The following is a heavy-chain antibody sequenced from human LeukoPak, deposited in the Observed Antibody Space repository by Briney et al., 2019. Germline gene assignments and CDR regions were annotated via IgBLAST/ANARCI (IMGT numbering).Heavy chain of an antibody. D-gene: IGHD3-3*01. CDR2: ISGSGGST. J-gene: IGHJ4*02. Sequence: PGGSLRLSCAASGFTFSSYAMRWVRQAPGKGLEWVSAISGSGGSTYYADSVKGRFTISRDNSKNTLYLQMNSLRAEDTAVYYCAVDFWSGYYTGGYYFDYWGQGTLVTVSS. V-gene: IGHV3-23*01. CDR1: GFTFSSYA. CDR3: AVDFWSGYYTGGYYFDY.